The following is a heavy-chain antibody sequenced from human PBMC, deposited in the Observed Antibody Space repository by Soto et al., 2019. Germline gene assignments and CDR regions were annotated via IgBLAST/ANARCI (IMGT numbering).Heavy chain of an antibody. CDR1: GYTFTSYD. CDR2: MNPNGGNT. V-gene: IGHV1-8*01. Sequence: ASVKVSCKASGYTFTSYDINWVRQATGQGLEWMGWMNPNGGNTGYAQKFQGRVTMTRNTSISTAYMELSSLRSEDTAVYYCASQYYDILTGYYNDYYYYGMDVWGQGTTVTSP. J-gene: IGHJ6*02. CDR3: ASQYYDILTGYYNDYYYYGMDV. D-gene: IGHD3-9*01.